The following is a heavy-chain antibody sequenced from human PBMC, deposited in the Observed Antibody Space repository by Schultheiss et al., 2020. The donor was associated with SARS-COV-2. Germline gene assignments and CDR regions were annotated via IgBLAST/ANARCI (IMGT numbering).Heavy chain of an antibody. CDR3: ARDGIAAVRGFDY. J-gene: IGHJ4*02. V-gene: IGHV3-21*01. CDR1: GFTFATYN. Sequence: GGSLRLSCAASGFTFATYNMHWVRQAPGKGLEFVASIRSSGRDIYYADSMQGRFTVSRDNANNSLYLQMNSLRAEDTAVYYCARDGIAAVRGFDYWGQGTLVTVSS. D-gene: IGHD6-25*01. CDR2: IRSSGRDI.